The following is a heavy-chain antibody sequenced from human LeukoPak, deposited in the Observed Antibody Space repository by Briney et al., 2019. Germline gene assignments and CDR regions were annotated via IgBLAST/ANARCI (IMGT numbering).Heavy chain of an antibody. CDR2: ISGSGGST. D-gene: IGHD6-6*01. CDR3: ARNSLIAARPMGFDY. Sequence: GGSLRLSCAASGFTFSSYGMSWVRQAPGKGLEWVSAISGSGGSTYYADSVKGRFTISRDNSKNTLYLQMNSLRAEDTAVYYCARNSLIAARPMGFDYWGQGTLVTVSS. CDR1: GFTFSSYG. V-gene: IGHV3-23*01. J-gene: IGHJ4*02.